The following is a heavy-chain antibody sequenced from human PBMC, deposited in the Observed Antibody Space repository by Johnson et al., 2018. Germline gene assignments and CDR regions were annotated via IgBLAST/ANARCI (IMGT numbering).Heavy chain of an antibody. CDR3: ARVNRATMVQAVMYAFDI. V-gene: IGHV3-74*01. D-gene: IGHD3-10*01. CDR2: INSDGSNT. CDR1: GFIFSSYW. Sequence: EVQLVESGGGLVQPGGSLRLSCAASGFIFSSYWMHWVRQDPGKGLVWVSRINSDGSNTGYADSVKGRFTISRDNAKNTLFLQMNSLRVDDTAGYYCARVNRATMVQAVMYAFDIWGQGTVVTVSS. J-gene: IGHJ3*02.